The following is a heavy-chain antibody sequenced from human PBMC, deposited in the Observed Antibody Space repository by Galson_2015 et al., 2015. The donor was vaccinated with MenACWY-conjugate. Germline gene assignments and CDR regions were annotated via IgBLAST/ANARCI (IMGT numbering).Heavy chain of an antibody. D-gene: IGHD3-3*01. J-gene: IGHJ5*02. V-gene: IGHV3-64*04. CDR2: ISPSGSNT. Sequence: SLRLSCAASGFVFSSYTMHWVRQAPGEGLECISTISPSGSNTFNADSVKGRFTISRDNSKSTLYLQMNSLRAEDTAVYYCAKELRRYYDFWSGYYPDPWGQGTLVTVSS. CDR3: AKELRRYYDFWSGYYPDP. CDR1: GFVFSSYT.